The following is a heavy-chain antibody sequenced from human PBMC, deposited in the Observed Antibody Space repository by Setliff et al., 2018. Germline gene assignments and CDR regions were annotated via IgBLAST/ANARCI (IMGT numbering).Heavy chain of an antibody. CDR1: GFTFSRYD. J-gene: IGHJ6*03. CDR2: TXXXXXX. V-gene: IGHV3-13*04. Sequence: GGSLRLSCAASGFTFSRYDIHWVRQVTGKGLEWVSGTXXXXXXXXXXXXXXXXTXXXENAKNSFYLQMNSLTAGDTAVYYCARSSVVGGYSTTYYFDYMDVWGKGTTVTVSS. CDR3: ARSSVVGGYSTTYYFDYMDV. D-gene: IGHD3-3*01.